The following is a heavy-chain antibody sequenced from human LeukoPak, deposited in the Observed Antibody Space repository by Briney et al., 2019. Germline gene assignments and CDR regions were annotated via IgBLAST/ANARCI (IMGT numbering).Heavy chain of an antibody. D-gene: IGHD6-19*01. Sequence: PETLSLTCTVSGGSISSYYWSWIRQPPGKGLEWIGSIYYSESTNYTPSLKSRLTISVDTSKNQFSLKLSSVTAADTAVYYCARVAGTLAVAGRVYFDYWGQGALVTVSS. CDR1: GGSISSYY. V-gene: IGHV4-59*01. CDR3: ARVAGTLAVAGRVYFDY. CDR2: IYYSEST. J-gene: IGHJ4*02.